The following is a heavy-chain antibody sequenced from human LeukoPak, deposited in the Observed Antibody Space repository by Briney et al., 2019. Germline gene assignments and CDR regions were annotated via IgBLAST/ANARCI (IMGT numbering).Heavy chain of an antibody. V-gene: IGHV3-74*03. CDR1: GFTFSIYW. J-gene: IGHJ4*02. CDR2: IKSDGSSI. CDR3: ARDRDGSGWHDY. Sequence: GGSLRLSCAASGFTFSIYWMHWVRQVPGKGLVWVSRIKSDGSSIMYADSVRGRFTISRDNAMNTLYLQMNSLRAEDTAVYYCARDRDGSGWHDYWGQGTLVTVSS. D-gene: IGHD6-19*01.